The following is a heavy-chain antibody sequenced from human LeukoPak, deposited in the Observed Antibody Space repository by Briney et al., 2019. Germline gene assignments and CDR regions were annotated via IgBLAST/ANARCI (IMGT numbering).Heavy chain of an antibody. CDR2: IYTSGST. CDR3: ARIAVPFRLDP. J-gene: IGHJ5*02. V-gene: IGHV4-61*02. Sequence: SETLSLTCTVSGGSISSGSYYWSWIRQPAGKGLEWIGRIYTSGSTNYNPSLKSRVTISVDTSKNQFSLKLSSVTAADTAVYCCARIAVPFRLDPWGQGTLVTVSS. D-gene: IGHD2/OR15-2a*01. CDR1: GGSISSGSYY.